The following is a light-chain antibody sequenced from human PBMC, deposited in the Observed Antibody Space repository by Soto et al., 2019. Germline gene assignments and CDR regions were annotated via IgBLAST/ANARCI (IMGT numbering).Light chain of an antibody. CDR2: AAS. J-gene: IGKJ5*01. Sequence: DIQLTQYPSFLSPSIGESVTITCLASQVISTSLAWYQVKPGKAPKLLIYAASTLESGVPSRFSATVSGTEFSLTITSLQPEDFATYYCQQLFDSPITFGQGTRLEIK. V-gene: IGKV1-9*01. CDR3: QQLFDSPIT. CDR1: QVISTS.